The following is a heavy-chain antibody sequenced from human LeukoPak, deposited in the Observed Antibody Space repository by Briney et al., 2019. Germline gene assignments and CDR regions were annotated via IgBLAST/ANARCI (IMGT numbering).Heavy chain of an antibody. CDR1: GGSISSYY. CDR3: ALGYCSSTSCQTGYYYGMGV. CDR2: IYTSGST. V-gene: IGHV4-4*07. D-gene: IGHD2-2*01. J-gene: IGHJ6*02. Sequence: SETLSLTCTVSGGSISSYYWSWIRQPAGKGLEWIGRIYTSGSTNYNPSLKSRVTMSVDTSKNQFSLKLSSVTAADTAVYYCALGYCSSTSCQTGYYYGMGVWGQGTTVTVSS.